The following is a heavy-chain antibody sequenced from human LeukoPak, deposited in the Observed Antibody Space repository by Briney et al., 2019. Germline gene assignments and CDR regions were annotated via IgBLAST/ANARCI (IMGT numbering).Heavy chain of an antibody. CDR3: ARDSHYSNYYDY. V-gene: IGHV4-61*02. D-gene: IGHD4-11*01. CDR2: IHTSGST. Sequence: KPSETLSLTCTVSGGSISSGSYYWSWIRQPAGKGLEWIGRIHTSGSTNYNPSLKSRITISVDTSKNQFSLKLSSVTAADTAVYYCARDSHYSNYYDYWGQGTLVTVSS. J-gene: IGHJ4*02. CDR1: GGSISSGSYY.